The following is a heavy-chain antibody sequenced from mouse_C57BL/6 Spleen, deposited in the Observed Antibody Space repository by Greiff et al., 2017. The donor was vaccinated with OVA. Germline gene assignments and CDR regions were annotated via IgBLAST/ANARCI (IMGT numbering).Heavy chain of an antibody. J-gene: IGHJ1*03. CDR2: SSNKANDYTT. Sequence: EVNLVESGGGLVQSGRSLRLSCATSGFTFSDFYMEWVRQAPGQGLEWIAASSNKANDYTTEYSASVKGRFIVSRDTSQSILYLQMNALRAEDTAIYYCARDAGFPWYFDVWGTGTTVTVSS. CDR1: GFTFSDFY. V-gene: IGHV7-1*01. CDR3: ARDAGFPWYFDV.